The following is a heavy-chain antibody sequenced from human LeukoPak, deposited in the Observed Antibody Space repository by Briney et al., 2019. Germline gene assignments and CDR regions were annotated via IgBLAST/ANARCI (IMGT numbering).Heavy chain of an antibody. CDR3: VKRGGDGGPYFFDY. Sequence: GGSLRLSCGASGFTFSTYPMHWVRQAPGKGLEWVAAISKEGSNKYYADSVKGRYTISRDSSKNMLYLEMNSLSGEDTAAYYCVKRGGDGGPYFFDYWGQGTLVTVSS. D-gene: IGHD3-3*01. CDR1: GFTFSTYP. CDR2: ISKEGSNK. V-gene: IGHV3-30*18. J-gene: IGHJ4*02.